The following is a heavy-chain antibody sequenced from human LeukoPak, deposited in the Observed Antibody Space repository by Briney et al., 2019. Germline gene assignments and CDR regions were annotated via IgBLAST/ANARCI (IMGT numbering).Heavy chain of an antibody. CDR3: ATHTIVGVVTYGSPI. CDR2: FVPEDAET. V-gene: IGHV1-24*01. Sequence: ASVKVSCKLSGYTGIELSMNWVRQAPGKGLEWLGGFVPEDAETVYAQKFQGRVTMTEDTSTDTAYMELSRLTSEDTAVYYCATHTIVGVVTYGSPIWGRGTLVTVSS. CDR1: GYTGIELS. D-gene: IGHD3-3*01. J-gene: IGHJ3*02.